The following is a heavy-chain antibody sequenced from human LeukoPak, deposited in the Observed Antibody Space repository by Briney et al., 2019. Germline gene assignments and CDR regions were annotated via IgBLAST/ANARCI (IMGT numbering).Heavy chain of an antibody. V-gene: IGHV1-2*02. Sequence: RASVKVSCKASGYTFTSYGISWVRQAPGQGLEWMGWINPNSGGTNYAQKFQGRVTMTRDTSISTVYMELSSLRSDDTAVYYCARDRRIGIAVAGGVDPWGQGTLVTVSS. D-gene: IGHD6-19*01. CDR1: GYTFTSYG. J-gene: IGHJ5*02. CDR2: INPNSGGT. CDR3: ARDRRIGIAVAGGVDP.